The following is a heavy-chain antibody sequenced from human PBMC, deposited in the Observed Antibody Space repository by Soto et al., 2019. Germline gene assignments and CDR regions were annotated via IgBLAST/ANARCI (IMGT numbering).Heavy chain of an antibody. D-gene: IGHD1-26*01. V-gene: IGHV4-30-2*01. CDR1: GGSISSGGYS. J-gene: IGHJ3*02. CDR3: ARTIVGATGAFDI. CDR2: IYHSGST. Sequence: QLQLQESGSGLVKPSQTLSLTCAVSGGSISSGGYSWSWIRQPPGKGLEWIGYIYHSGSTYYNPSLKSRVTISGDRSKNQFSLKLSSVTAADTAVYYCARTIVGATGAFDIWGQGTMVTVSS.